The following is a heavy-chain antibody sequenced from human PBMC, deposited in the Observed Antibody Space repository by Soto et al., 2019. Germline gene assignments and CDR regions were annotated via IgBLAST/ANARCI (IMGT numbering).Heavy chain of an antibody. Sequence: PSETLSLTCTVSGGSISSGDYYWSWIRQPPGKGLEWIGYIYYSGSTYYNPSLKSRVTISVDTSKNQFSLKLSSVTAADTAVYYCARHGRRYSSGWFDYWGQGTLVTVSS. D-gene: IGHD6-19*01. V-gene: IGHV4-30-4*01. CDR3: ARHGRRYSSGWFDY. CDR1: GGSISSGDYY. J-gene: IGHJ4*02. CDR2: IYYSGST.